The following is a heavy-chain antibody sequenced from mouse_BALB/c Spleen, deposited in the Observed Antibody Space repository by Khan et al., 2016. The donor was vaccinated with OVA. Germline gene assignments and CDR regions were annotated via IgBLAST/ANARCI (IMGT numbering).Heavy chain of an antibody. D-gene: IGHD2-14*01. Sequence: EVELVESGGGLVQPGGSLKVSCAASGFTFSGYGMSWVRQTPDKRLELVATINSNGGTSYFPDSVKGRFTISRDNAKNSLHLQMSSLKSEDTAMYYCERSYYRYDEDDWNFDVWGAGTTVTVSS. V-gene: IGHV5-6-3*01. CDR3: ERSYYRYDEDDWNFDV. CDR2: INSNGGTS. CDR1: GFTFSGYG. J-gene: IGHJ1*01.